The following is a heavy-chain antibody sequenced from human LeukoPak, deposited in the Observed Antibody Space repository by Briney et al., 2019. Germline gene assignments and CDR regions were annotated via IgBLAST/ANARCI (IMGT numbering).Heavy chain of an antibody. V-gene: IGHV3-73*01. Sequence: GGSLRLSCAASGFTFSGSALHWVRQASGKGLEWVGRIRSTANGYATAYAASVKGRFTISRDDSKNTVYLQMNSLKTEDAAVYYCTTRLYWGLGTLVTVSS. J-gene: IGHJ4*02. D-gene: IGHD3-16*01. CDR3: TTRLY. CDR1: GFTFSGSA. CDR2: IRSTANGYAT.